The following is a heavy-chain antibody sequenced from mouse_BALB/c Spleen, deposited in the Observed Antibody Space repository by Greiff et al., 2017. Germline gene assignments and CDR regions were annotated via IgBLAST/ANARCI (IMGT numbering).Heavy chain of an antibody. CDR3: ARRGISWFAY. D-gene: IGHD1-1*01. CDR2: ISYDGSN. V-gene: IGHV3-6*02. Sequence: EVKPEESGPGLVKPSQSLSLTCSVTGYSITSGYYWNWIRQFPGNKLEWMGYISYDGSNNYNPSLKNRISITRDTSKNQFFLKLNSVTTEDTATYYCARRGISWFAYWGQGTLVTVSA. J-gene: IGHJ3*01. CDR1: GYSITSGYY.